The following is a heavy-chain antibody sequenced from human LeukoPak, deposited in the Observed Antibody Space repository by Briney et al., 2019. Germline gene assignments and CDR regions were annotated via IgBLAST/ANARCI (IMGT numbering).Heavy chain of an antibody. J-gene: IGHJ5*02. D-gene: IGHD2-15*01. CDR2: INWNGGST. Sequence: GGSLRLSCAASGFTFDDYGMSWVRQAPGKGLEWVSGINWNGGSTGYADSVKGRFTISRDNAKNSLYLQMNSLRAEDTAVYYCASLSEYCSAGSCYLGWFDPWGQGTLVTVSS. CDR3: ASLSEYCSAGSCYLGWFDP. CDR1: GFTFDDYG. V-gene: IGHV3-20*04.